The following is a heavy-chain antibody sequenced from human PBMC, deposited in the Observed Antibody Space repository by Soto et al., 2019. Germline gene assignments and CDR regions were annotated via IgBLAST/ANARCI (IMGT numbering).Heavy chain of an antibody. V-gene: IGHV3-23*01. CDR3: AKDRSRITMEKDAFDI. CDR1: GFTFSSYA. J-gene: IGHJ3*02. D-gene: IGHD3-10*01. CDR2: ISGSGGST. Sequence: EVQLLESGGGLVQPGGSLGLSCAASGFTFSSYAMSWVRQAPGKGLEWVSAISGSGGSTYYADSVKGRFTISRDNSKNTLYLQMNSLRAEDTAVYYCAKDRSRITMEKDAFDIWGQGTMVTVSS.